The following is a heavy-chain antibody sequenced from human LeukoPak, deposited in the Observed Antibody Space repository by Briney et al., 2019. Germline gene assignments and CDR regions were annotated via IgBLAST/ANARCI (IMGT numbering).Heavy chain of an antibody. D-gene: IGHD6-6*01. J-gene: IGHJ4*02. CDR1: GFTFSSYA. CDR3: AREYSSSSVDY. Sequence: GGSLRLSCAASGFTFSSYAMHWVRQAPGKGLEYDSGISSNGGSTYYAYSVKGRFTIYRDNSKNTLYLQMGSLRAEDMAVYYCAREYSSSSVDYWGQGTLVTVSS. V-gene: IGHV3-64*01. CDR2: ISSNGGST.